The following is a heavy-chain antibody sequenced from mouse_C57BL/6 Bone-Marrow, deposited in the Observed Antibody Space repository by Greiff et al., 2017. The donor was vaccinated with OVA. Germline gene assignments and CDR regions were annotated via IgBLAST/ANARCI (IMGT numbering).Heavy chain of an antibody. J-gene: IGHJ4*01. D-gene: IGHD6-1*01. CDR3: ARDPSVCRYYAMDY. CDR2: ISDGGSYT. V-gene: IGHV5-4*01. CDR1: GFTFSSYA. Sequence: DVKLVESGGGLVKPGGSLKLSCAASGFTFSSYAMSWVRQTPEKRLEWVATISDGGSYTSYPDNVKGRFTISRDNAKNNLYLQMSHLKSEDTAMYYCARDPSVCRYYAMDYWGQGTSVTVSS.